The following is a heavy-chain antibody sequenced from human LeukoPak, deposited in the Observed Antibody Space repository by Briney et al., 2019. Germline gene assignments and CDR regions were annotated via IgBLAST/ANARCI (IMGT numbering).Heavy chain of an antibody. CDR3: ARGFRSRAGYYDSRTYNLDH. V-gene: IGHV4-38-2*01. J-gene: IGHJ4*02. D-gene: IGHD3-22*01. Sequence: SETLSLTCAVSGYSIISDYYWGWIRQPPGKGLEWIGNIHHSGSTFYNPSLKSRVTISVDTSKNQLSLKLSSVTAADTAVYYCARGFRSRAGYYDSRTYNLDHWGQGTLVTVSS. CDR1: GYSIISDYY. CDR2: IHHSGST.